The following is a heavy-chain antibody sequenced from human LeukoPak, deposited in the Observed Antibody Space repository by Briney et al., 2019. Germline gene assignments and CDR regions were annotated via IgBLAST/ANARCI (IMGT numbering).Heavy chain of an antibody. J-gene: IGHJ4*02. Sequence: GGSLRLSCAASGFTFSSYEMNWVRQAPGKGLEWVSYISSSGSTIYYADSVKGRFTISRDNAKNSLYLQMNSLRAEDTAVYYCASPLEWELLSYWGQGTLVTVSS. V-gene: IGHV3-48*03. CDR3: ASPLEWELLSY. CDR2: ISSSGSTI. CDR1: GFTFSSYE. D-gene: IGHD1-26*01.